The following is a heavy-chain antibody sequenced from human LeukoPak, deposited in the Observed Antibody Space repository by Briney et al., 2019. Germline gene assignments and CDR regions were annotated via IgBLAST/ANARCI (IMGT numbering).Heavy chain of an antibody. D-gene: IGHD3-3*01. V-gene: IGHV1-69*05. CDR3: ARASGCFRSGYFSFDY. CDR2: IIPIFGTA. Sequence: SVKVSCKASGGTFSSYAISWVRQAPGQGLEWMGGIIPIFGTANYAQKFQGRVTITTDESTSTAYMELSSLRSEGTAVYYCARASGCFRSGYFSFDYWRQGTLVTVSP. CDR1: GGTFSSYA. J-gene: IGHJ4*02.